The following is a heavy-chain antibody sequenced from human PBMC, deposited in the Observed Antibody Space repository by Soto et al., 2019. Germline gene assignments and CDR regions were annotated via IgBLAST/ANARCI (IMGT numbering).Heavy chain of an antibody. CDR2: INAGNGNT. D-gene: IGHD3-10*01. V-gene: IGHV1-3*01. J-gene: IGHJ6*02. CDR3: ASSRITMVPYGMDV. Sequence: QVQLVQSGAEVKKPGASVKVSCKASGYTFTSYAMHWVRQAPGQRLEWMGWINAGNGNTKYSQKFQGRVTITRDTSASTAYMELSSLRSEDPAVYYCASSRITMVPYGMDVWGQGTTVTVSS. CDR1: GYTFTSYA.